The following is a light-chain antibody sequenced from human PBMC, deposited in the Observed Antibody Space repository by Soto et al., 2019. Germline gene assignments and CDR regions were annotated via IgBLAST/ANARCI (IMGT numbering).Light chain of an antibody. Sequence: DIVMTQSPDSLAVSLGARATINCKSSQSVLYSSNTKNYLSWYQQKPGQPPKLLIYWASTRESGVPDRFSGSGSGTDFTLTISSLQAEDVAVYYCQQYYGAPPELTCGGGIKVEIK. CDR1: QSVLYSSNTKNY. CDR3: QQYYGAPPELT. V-gene: IGKV4-1*01. CDR2: WAS. J-gene: IGKJ4*01.